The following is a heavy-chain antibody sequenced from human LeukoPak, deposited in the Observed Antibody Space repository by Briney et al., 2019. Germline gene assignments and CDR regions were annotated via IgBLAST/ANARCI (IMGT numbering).Heavy chain of an antibody. Sequence: GGSLRLSCSASGFVFSDYYMHWVRQAPGKGLVWVSRINSDGSSTSYADSVKGRFTISRDNAKNTLYLQMNSLRAEDTAVYYCAREQYYYDSSGYYYVGRDAFDIWGQGTMVTVSS. V-gene: IGHV3-74*01. J-gene: IGHJ3*02. CDR1: GFVFSDYY. D-gene: IGHD3-22*01. CDR2: INSDGSST. CDR3: AREQYYYDSSGYYYVGRDAFDI.